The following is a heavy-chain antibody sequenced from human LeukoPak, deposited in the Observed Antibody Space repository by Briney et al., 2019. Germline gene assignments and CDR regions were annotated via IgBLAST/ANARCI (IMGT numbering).Heavy chain of an antibody. J-gene: IGHJ3*02. D-gene: IGHD2-15*01. CDR3: ARRCSGGSCYSDSFDI. V-gene: IGHV1-2*02. CDR2: INPNSGGT. Sequence: DSVKVSCKASGYTFTVYYMHWVRQAPGQGLEWMGWINPNSGGTNYAQKFQGRVTMTRDTSISTAYVELSRLRSDDTAVYYCARRCSGGSCYSDSFDIWGQGTMVTVSS. CDR1: GYTFTVYY.